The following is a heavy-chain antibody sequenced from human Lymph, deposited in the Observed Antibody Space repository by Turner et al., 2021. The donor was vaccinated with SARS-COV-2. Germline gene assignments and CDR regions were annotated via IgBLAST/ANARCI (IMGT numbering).Heavy chain of an antibody. D-gene: IGHD3-9*01. Sequence: QVQLVQSGAEVKKPGASVKVSCMASGYTFTRYDINWVRRATGKGLEWMGWMDPNSGNTGYAQKFQGRVTMTRNTSISTAYMELSSLRAEDTAVYYCARAAQLTVWFDPWGQGTLVTVSS. CDR3: ARAAQLTVWFDP. CDR2: MDPNSGNT. J-gene: IGHJ5*02. V-gene: IGHV1-8*01. CDR1: GYTFTRYD.